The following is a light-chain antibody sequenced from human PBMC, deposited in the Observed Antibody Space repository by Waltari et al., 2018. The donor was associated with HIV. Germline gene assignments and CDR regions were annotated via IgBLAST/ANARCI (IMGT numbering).Light chain of an antibody. Sequence: SYELTQPPSVSVSPGQTARITCSGDALPKQYAYWYQQKPGQAPVLVISTDSERPSGTPERFSGASSVTTVTLTISGVHAEDEADYYCQSADSSGTYWVFGGGTKLTVL. CDR2: TDS. CDR3: QSADSSGTYWV. J-gene: IGLJ3*02. CDR1: ALPKQY. V-gene: IGLV3-25*03.